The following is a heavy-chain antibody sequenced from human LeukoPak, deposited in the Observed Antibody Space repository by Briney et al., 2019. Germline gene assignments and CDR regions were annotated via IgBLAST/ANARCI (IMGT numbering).Heavy chain of an antibody. CDR3: ARVGVYNWNYYFDY. D-gene: IGHD1-7*01. J-gene: IGHJ4*02. CDR2: IRSKANIYAT. CDR1: GFTFSGST. V-gene: IGHV3-73*01. Sequence: GGSLRLSCAASGFTFSGSTMHWVRQASGKGLEWVGRIRSKANIYATAYAASVKGRFTISRDDSKNTAYLQMDSLKTEDTAVYYCARVGVYNWNYYFDYWGQGTLVTVSS.